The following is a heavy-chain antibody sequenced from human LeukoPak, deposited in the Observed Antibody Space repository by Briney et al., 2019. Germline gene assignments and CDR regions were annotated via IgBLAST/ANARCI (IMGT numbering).Heavy chain of an antibody. Sequence: GGSLRLSCSAPGFTFSSYAMHWVRQAPGKGLEYVSAISSNGGSTYYADSVKGRFTISRDNSKNTLYLQMSSLRAEDTAVYYCVKAPEPFLEWLLPVDYWGQGTLVTASS. CDR2: ISSNGGST. J-gene: IGHJ4*02. CDR3: VKAPEPFLEWLLPVDY. CDR1: GFTFSSYA. V-gene: IGHV3-64D*06. D-gene: IGHD3-3*02.